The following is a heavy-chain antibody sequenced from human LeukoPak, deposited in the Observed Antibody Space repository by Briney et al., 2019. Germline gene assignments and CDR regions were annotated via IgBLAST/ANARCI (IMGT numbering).Heavy chain of an antibody. Sequence: PGGSLRLSCAASGFTFSSYWIHWVRQAPGKVLVWVSRINSDGSSTSYADSVKGRFTISRDNAKNTLYLQMNSLRAEGTAVYYCAREPPEVLWFGGFDYWGQGTLVTVSS. J-gene: IGHJ4*02. CDR3: AREPPEVLWFGGFDY. CDR2: INSDGSST. CDR1: GFTFSSYW. D-gene: IGHD3-10*01. V-gene: IGHV3-74*01.